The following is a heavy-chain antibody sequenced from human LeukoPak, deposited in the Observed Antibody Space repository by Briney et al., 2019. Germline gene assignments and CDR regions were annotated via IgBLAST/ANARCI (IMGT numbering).Heavy chain of an antibody. D-gene: IGHD3-22*01. Sequence: ASVKVSCKASGYTFTSYGISWVRQAPGQGLEWTGWISAYNGNTNYAQKLQGRVTMTTDTSTSTAYMELRSLRSDDTAVYYCARERGYTTINYYDSSILHDAFDIWGQGTMVTVSS. CDR3: ARERGYTTINYYDSSILHDAFDI. V-gene: IGHV1-18*01. J-gene: IGHJ3*02. CDR2: ISAYNGNT. CDR1: GYTFTSYG.